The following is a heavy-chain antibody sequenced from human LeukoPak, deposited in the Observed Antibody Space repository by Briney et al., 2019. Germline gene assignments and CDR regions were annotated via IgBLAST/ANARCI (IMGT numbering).Heavy chain of an antibody. CDR3: ARELVGGAAADYFDY. CDR1: GITFSNYG. Sequence: GGSLRLSCAASGITFSNYGMHWARQAPGKGLEWVSYISSSSSTIYYADSVKGRFTISRDNAKNSLYLQMNSLRAEDTAVYYCARELVGGAAADYFDYWGQGTLVTVSS. D-gene: IGHD6-13*01. J-gene: IGHJ4*02. CDR2: ISSSSSTI. V-gene: IGHV3-48*04.